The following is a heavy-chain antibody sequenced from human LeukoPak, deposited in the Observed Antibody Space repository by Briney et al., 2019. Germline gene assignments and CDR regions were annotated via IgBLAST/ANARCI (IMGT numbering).Heavy chain of an antibody. J-gene: IGHJ4*02. CDR3: AREGNYYDSSGYYSPFDY. Sequence: PSETLSLTCTVSGGSISSYYWSWIRQPPGKGLEWIGYIYYSGSTNYNPSLKSRVAISVDTSKNQFSLKLSSVTAADTAVYYCAREGNYYDSSGYYSPFDYWGQGTPVTVSS. CDR2: IYYSGST. CDR1: GGSISSYY. V-gene: IGHV4-59*01. D-gene: IGHD3-22*01.